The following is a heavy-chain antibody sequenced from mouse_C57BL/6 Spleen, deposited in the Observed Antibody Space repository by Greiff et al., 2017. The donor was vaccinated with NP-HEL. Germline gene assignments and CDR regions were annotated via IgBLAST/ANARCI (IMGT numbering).Heavy chain of an antibody. V-gene: IGHV1-69*01. CDR3: ARGGSLAYFDY. Sequence: QVQLQQPGAELVMPGASVKLSCKASGYTFTSYWMHWVKQRPGQGLEWIGEIDHSDSYTNYNQKFKGKSTLTVDKSSSTAYMQLSSLTSEDSAVYYCARGGSLAYFDYWGQGTTLTVSS. J-gene: IGHJ2*01. CDR2: IDHSDSYT. D-gene: IGHD1-1*02. CDR1: GYTFTSYW.